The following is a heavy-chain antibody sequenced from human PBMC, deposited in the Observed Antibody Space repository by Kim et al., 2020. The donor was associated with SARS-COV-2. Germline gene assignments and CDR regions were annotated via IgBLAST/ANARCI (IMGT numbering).Heavy chain of an antibody. D-gene: IGHD6-19*01. J-gene: IGHJ6*02. CDR3: ARGTSGYYYYGMDV. Sequence: AQKVQRRVTMTRDTSTSTVYMELSSLRSEDTAVYYCARGTSGYYYYGMDVWGQGTTVTVSS. V-gene: IGHV1-46*01.